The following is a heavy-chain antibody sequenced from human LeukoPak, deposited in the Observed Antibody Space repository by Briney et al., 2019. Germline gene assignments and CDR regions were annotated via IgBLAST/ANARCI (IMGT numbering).Heavy chain of an antibody. CDR1: GFTFSSYE. V-gene: IGHV3-48*03. Sequence: GGSLRLSCAASGFTFSSYEMNWVRQAPGKGLEWVSYISSSGSTIYYADSVKGRFTISRDNAKNSLYLQMNSLRAEDTAVYYCAKDGGRCSSTSCYDVGWRRTYYYYYYMDVWGKGTTVTISS. D-gene: IGHD2-2*01. CDR3: AKDGGRCSSTSCYDVGWRRTYYYYYYMDV. CDR2: ISSSGSTI. J-gene: IGHJ6*03.